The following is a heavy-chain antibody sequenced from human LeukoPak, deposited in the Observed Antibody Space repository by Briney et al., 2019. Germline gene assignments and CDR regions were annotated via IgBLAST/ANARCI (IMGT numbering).Heavy chain of an antibody. J-gene: IGHJ5*02. Sequence: SETLSLTCTVSGASISSSTDYWGWIRQPPGKGLEWIANIYYSGSTNYNPSLKSRVTISVDTSKNQFSLKLSSVTAADTAVYYCARGRTGYSSSWYFFWFDPWGQGTLVTVSS. CDR1: GASISSSTDY. V-gene: IGHV4-39*07. CDR3: ARGRTGYSSSWYFFWFDP. CDR2: IYYSGST. D-gene: IGHD6-13*01.